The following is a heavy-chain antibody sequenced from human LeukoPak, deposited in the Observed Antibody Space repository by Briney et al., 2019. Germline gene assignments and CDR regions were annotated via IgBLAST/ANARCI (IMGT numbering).Heavy chain of an antibody. CDR1: GFTFSSYA. D-gene: IGHD6-13*01. Sequence: GGSLRLSCAASGFTFSSYAMHWVRQAPGKGLEWVAVISYDGSNKYYADSVEGRFTISRDNSKNTLYLQMNSLRAEDTAVYYCASSGADPALKYSGSWMPFDYWGQGTLVTVSS. CDR3: ASSGADPALKYSGSWMPFDY. CDR2: ISYDGSNK. V-gene: IGHV3-30-3*01. J-gene: IGHJ4*02.